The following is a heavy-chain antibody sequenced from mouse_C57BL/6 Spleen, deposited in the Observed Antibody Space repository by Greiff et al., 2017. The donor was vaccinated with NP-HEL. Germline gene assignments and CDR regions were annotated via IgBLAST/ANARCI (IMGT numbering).Heavy chain of an antibody. Sequence: QVQLQQPGAELVRPGSSVKLSCKASGYTFTSYWMHWVKQRPIQGLEWIGNIDPSDSETHYNQKFKDKATLTVDKSSSTAYMQLSSLTSEDSAVYCWTRSLLWLRRAMDYWGQGTSVTVSS. CDR3: TRSLLWLRRAMDY. V-gene: IGHV1-52*01. D-gene: IGHD2-9*01. CDR2: IDPSDSET. CDR1: GYTFTSYW. J-gene: IGHJ4*01.